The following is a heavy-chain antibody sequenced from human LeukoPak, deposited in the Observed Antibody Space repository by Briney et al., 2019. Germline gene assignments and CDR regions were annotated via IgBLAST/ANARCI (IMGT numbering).Heavy chain of an antibody. J-gene: IGHJ4*02. D-gene: IGHD6-19*01. CDR3: AREDSSGLVN. CDR2: INAGNGNT. V-gene: IGHV1-3*01. Sequence: WMGWINAGNGNTKYSQKFQGRVTITRDTSASTAYMELSSLRSEGTAVYYCAREDSSGLVNWGQGTLVTVSS.